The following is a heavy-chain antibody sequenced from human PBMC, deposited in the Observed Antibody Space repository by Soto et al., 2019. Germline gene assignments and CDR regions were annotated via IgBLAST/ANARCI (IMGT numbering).Heavy chain of an antibody. J-gene: IGHJ4*02. Sequence: QVQLVQSGAEVKKPGSSVKVSCKTSGGPFSTYSIVWVRQAPGEGLEWMGGIIPIFGTANYAQKFQDRVTITADKSTNTAFMELSSLKSEDTAMYYCASSSGNNYGVGTNYYFDYWGQGTLVTVSS. D-gene: IGHD1-26*01. CDR1: GGPFSTYS. V-gene: IGHV1-69*06. CDR2: IIPIFGTA. CDR3: ASSSGNNYGVGTNYYFDY.